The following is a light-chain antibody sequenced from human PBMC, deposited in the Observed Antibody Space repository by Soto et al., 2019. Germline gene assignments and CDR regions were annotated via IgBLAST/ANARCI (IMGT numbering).Light chain of an antibody. J-gene: IGKJ1*01. CDR3: QQSYSTPRT. CDR1: QSISSY. Sequence: DIQMTQSPSSLSASVGDRVTITCRASQSISSYLNWYQQKPGKAPKLLIYAASSLQSGVPSRFSGSVSGTDFTLPISSLQPEYFATYYCQQSYSTPRTFGQGTKVEIK. V-gene: IGKV1-39*01. CDR2: AAS.